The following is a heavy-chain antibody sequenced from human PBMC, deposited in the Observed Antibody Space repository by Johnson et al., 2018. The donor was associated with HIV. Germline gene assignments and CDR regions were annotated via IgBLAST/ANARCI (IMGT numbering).Heavy chain of an antibody. J-gene: IGHJ3*02. V-gene: IGHV3-7*03. Sequence: VQLVESGGSVIRPGGSLRLSCAATGFTFSSYWMSWVRQAPGKGLEWVANIKQDGSKKYYVDSVKGRFTISRDNAKNALYLQMNSLRAEDTAVYYCAREMSGGYYRDAFDIWGQGTMVTVSS. D-gene: IGHD1-26*01. CDR2: IKQDGSKK. CDR3: AREMSGGYYRDAFDI. CDR1: GFTFSSYW.